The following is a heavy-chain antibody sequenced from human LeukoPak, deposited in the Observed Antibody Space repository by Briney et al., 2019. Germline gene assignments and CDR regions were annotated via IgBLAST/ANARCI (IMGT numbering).Heavy chain of an antibody. CDR3: ARSPVLAWFDP. CDR1: GGTFSTHT. V-gene: IGHV1-69*13. J-gene: IGHJ5*02. CDR2: IIPIFDTA. Sequence: GASVKVSCKASGGTFSTHTINWVRQAPGQGLEWIGGIIPIFDTANYAQRLQGRLSITADHFTSMSYMELSSLRSDDTAVYYCARSPVLAWFDPWGQGTLVTVSS.